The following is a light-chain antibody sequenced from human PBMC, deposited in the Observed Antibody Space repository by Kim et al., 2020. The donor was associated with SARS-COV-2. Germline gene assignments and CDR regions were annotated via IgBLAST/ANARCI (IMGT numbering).Light chain of an antibody. V-gene: IGKV3-20*01. J-gene: IGKJ2*01. CDR1: QSVGSSF. CDR3: QQFGGSSYT. CDR2: EAS. Sequence: EIVLTQSPGTLSLSPGERATLSCRASQSVGSSFLAWYQQKPGQAPTLLIYEASTRATGIPDRFSGSGSGTDFTLTISRLEPEDFAVYYCQQFGGSSYTFGHGTKLEI.